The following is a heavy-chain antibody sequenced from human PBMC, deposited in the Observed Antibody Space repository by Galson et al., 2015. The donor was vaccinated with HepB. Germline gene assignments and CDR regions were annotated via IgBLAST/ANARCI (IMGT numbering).Heavy chain of an antibody. CDR1: GFTFSGSA. Sequence: SLRLSCAASGFTFSGSAMHWVRQASGKGLEWVGRIRSKANSYATAYAASVKGRFTISRDDSKNTAYLQMNSLKTEDTAVYYCTSHPRDIVVVPAATRRPTREHGMDVWGQGTTVTVSS. CDR3: TSHPRDIVVVPAATRRPTREHGMDV. D-gene: IGHD2-2*01. V-gene: IGHV3-73*01. J-gene: IGHJ6*02. CDR2: IRSKANSYAT.